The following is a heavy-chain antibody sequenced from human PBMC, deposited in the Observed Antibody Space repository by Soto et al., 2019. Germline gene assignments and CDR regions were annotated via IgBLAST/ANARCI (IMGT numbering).Heavy chain of an antibody. CDR3: AKMPSRLMADYYYYYMDV. J-gene: IGHJ6*03. V-gene: IGHV3-30*18. CDR1: GFTFSGYG. Sequence: QVQLVESGGGVVQPGGSLRLSCAASGFTFSGYGMHWVRQAPGKGLGWVAVISYDGTNKYYADSVKGRFTISRDNSKNTLYLQMNSLRAEDTAVYYCAKMPSRLMADYYYYYMDVWGKGTTVTVS. D-gene: IGHD6-19*01. CDR2: ISYDGTNK.